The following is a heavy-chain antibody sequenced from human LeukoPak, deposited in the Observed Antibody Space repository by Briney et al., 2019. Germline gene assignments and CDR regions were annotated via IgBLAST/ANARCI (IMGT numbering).Heavy chain of an antibody. J-gene: IGHJ5*02. D-gene: IGHD5-12*01. CDR1: GYSISSGFY. Sequence: PSETLSLTCTVSGYSISSGFYWGWIRQSPGEGLEWIGTIHHSGTTYYNPSLKSRVTISVDTSKNQFSLKLSSVTAADTAVYYCARDLRRYSGYDLGWFAPSGQGTLVTVSS. CDR2: IHHSGTT. CDR3: ARDLRRYSGYDLGWFAP. V-gene: IGHV4-38-2*02.